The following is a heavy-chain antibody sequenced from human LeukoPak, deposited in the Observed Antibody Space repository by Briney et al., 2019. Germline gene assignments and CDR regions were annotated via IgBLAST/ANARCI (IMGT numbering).Heavy chain of an antibody. CDR1: GFTFSNFA. V-gene: IGHV3-23*01. D-gene: IGHD6-13*01. J-gene: IGHJ4*02. Sequence: VGALRLSCAASGFTFSNFAMSCVRQAPGEGLGWVCDISIRRGRPYSADPVKGRLNHSRDNSTNTLYLQMNSLRAEHTALYYRAKGVDYSSPPLHYWPQGTLLTAPS. CDR3: AKGVDYSSPPLHY. CDR2: ISIRRGRP.